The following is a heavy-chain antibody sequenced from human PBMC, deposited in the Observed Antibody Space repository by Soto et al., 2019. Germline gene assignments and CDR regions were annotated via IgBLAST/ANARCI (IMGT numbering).Heavy chain of an antibody. CDR3: ARERGTGTSSFDY. J-gene: IGHJ4*02. CDR1: GGTFSSYA. D-gene: IGHD1-7*01. V-gene: IGHV1-69*12. CDR2: IIPIFGTA. Sequence: VQLVQSGAEEKKPGSSVKVSCKASGGTFSSYAISWVRQAPGQGLEWMGGIIPIFGTANYAQKFQGRVTITAEESTSTAYMELSSLRYEDTAVSYCARERGTGTSSFDYWGQGTLVTVSS.